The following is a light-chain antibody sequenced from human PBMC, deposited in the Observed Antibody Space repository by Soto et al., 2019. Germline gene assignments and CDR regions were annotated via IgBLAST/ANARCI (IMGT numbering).Light chain of an antibody. V-gene: IGLV2-14*01. J-gene: IGLJ2*01. CDR3: NSYTNSSAVV. CDR1: RDDIGAYDY. CDR2: EVT. Sequence: ALTQPASVSGSPGQSITISCAGTRDDIGAYDYASWYQQHPGNAPKLLVYEVTNRPSGVSDRFSGSKSGNTASLTISGLQAEDEADYYCNSYTNSSAVVFGGGTKVTVL.